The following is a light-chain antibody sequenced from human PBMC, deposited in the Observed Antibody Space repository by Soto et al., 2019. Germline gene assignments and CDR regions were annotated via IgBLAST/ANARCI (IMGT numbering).Light chain of an antibody. V-gene: IGKV3-20*01. J-gene: IGKJ1*01. CDR1: QTVRSSY. Sequence: PGERATLSCRASQTVRSSYLAWYQQTPGQAPRLLIYGASSRATGIPDRFSGSGSGTDFTLTISRLEPEDFAVYHCQYYGSTPPEWAFGQGTKVEFK. CDR2: GAS. CDR3: QYYGSTPPEWA.